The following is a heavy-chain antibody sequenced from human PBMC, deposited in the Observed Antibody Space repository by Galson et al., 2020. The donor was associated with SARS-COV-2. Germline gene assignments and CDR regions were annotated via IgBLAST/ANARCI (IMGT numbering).Heavy chain of an antibody. CDR2: IVVGSGNT. J-gene: IGHJ5*02. CDR1: GFTFTSSA. Sequence: SVKVSCKASGFTFTSSAMQWVRQARGQRLEWIGWIVVGSGNTNYAQKFQERVTITRDMSTSTAYMELSSLRSEDTAVYYCAADFDCSSTICYNSAWFDPWGQGTLVTVSS. CDR3: AADFDCSSTICYNSAWFDP. D-gene: IGHD2-2*02. V-gene: IGHV1-58*02.